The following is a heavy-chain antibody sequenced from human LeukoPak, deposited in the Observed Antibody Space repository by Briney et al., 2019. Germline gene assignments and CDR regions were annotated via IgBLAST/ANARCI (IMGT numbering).Heavy chain of an antibody. D-gene: IGHD3-22*01. CDR3: ARVTYYYDSSGYYGHSDAFDI. J-gene: IGHJ3*02. CDR2: IYYSGST. Sequence: PSETLSLTCTVSGGSISSYYWSWIRQPPGKGLEWLGYIYYSGSTNYNPSLKSRVTISVDTSKNQFSLKLSSVTAADTAVYYCARVTYYYDSSGYYGHSDAFDIWGQGTMVTVSS. V-gene: IGHV4-59*01. CDR1: GGSISSYY.